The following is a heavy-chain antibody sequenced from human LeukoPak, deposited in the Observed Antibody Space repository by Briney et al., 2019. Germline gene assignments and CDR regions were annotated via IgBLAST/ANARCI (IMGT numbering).Heavy chain of an antibody. D-gene: IGHD3-10*01. J-gene: IGHJ5*02. CDR1: GYSISSGYY. V-gene: IGHV4-38-2*01. Sequence: SETLSLTCAVSGYSISSGYYWGWIRQPPGQGLEWIGSIYHSGSTYYNPSLKSRVTISVDTSKNQFSPKLSSVTAADTAVYYCAIESRITMVRGVISWFDPWGQGTLVTVSS. CDR2: IYHSGST. CDR3: AIESRITMVRGVISWFDP.